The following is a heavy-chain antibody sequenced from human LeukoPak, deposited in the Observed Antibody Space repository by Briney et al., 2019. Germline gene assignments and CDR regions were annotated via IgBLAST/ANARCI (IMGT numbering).Heavy chain of an antibody. Sequence: GGSLRLSCAASGFTFNNHAMIWVRQAPGKGLEWVSSISGSGAMTYYADSVKGRFTISRDNSKNTLYLQMNSLRAEDTAVYYCARPGRAYYDFWSGSAFDIWGQGTMVTVSS. D-gene: IGHD3-3*01. CDR1: GFTFNNHA. V-gene: IGHV3-23*01. CDR3: ARPGRAYYDFWSGSAFDI. CDR2: ISGSGAMT. J-gene: IGHJ3*02.